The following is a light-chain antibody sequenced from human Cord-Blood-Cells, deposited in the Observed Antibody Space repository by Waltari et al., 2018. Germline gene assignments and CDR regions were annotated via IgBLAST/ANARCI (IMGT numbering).Light chain of an antibody. CDR1: QSVSSN. CDR2: GAS. CDR3: QQYNNWPFT. V-gene: IGKV3-15*01. Sequence: EIVLMQLPTTLSWAPGGKTPPSCRASQSVSSNLAWYQQKPGQAPRLLIYGASTRATGIPARFSGSGSGTEFTLTISSLQSEDFAVYYWQQYNNWPFTFGPGTKVDIK. J-gene: IGKJ3*01.